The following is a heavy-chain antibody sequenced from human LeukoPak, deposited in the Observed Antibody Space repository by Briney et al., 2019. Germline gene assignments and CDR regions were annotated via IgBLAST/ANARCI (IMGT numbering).Heavy chain of an antibody. V-gene: IGHV3-73*01. J-gene: IGHJ4*02. Sequence: GGSLRLSCAASGFTFSDSAMHWVRQASGKGLEWVGRIRSKANSYATSYAASVKGRFTISRDESKSTAYLQMNSLKSEDTAVYYCVTSVAGPDYWGQGTLVTVSS. CDR3: VTSVAGPDY. D-gene: IGHD6-19*01. CDR2: IRSKANSYAT. CDR1: GFTFSDSA.